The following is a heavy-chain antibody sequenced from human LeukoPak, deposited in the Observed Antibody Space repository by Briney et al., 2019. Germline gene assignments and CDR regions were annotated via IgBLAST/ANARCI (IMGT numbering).Heavy chain of an antibody. J-gene: IGHJ5*02. D-gene: IGHD1-26*01. CDR3: ARAQVGYNWFDP. V-gene: IGHV3-21*01. CDR2: ISRSQTYI. Sequence: GGSLRLSCAASGFTFSSFEMNWVRQAPGKRLEWISSISRSQTYIYYADSVKGRFAISKDNAENSLYLQMSSLRAEDTAVYYCARAQVGYNWFDPWGQGTLVSVSS. CDR1: GFTFSSFE.